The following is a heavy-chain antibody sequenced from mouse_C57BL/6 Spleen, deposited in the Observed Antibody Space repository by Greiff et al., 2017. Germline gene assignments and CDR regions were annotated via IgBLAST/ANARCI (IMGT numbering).Heavy chain of an antibody. CDR3: ARSEIYYGNHRGFAY. CDR1: GYTFTDYY. CDR2: IYPGSGNT. V-gene: IGHV1-76*01. D-gene: IGHD2-1*01. J-gene: IGHJ3*01. Sequence: VQLQQSGAELVRPGASVKLSCKASGYTFTDYYINWVKQRPGQGLEWIARIYPGSGNTYYNEKFKGKATLTAEKSSSTAYMQLSSLTSEDSAVYFCARSEIYYGNHRGFAYWGQGTLVTVSA.